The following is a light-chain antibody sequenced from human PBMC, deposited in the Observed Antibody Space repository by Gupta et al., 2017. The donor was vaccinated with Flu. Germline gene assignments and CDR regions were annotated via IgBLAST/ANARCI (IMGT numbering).Light chain of an antibody. V-gene: IGKV3-20*01. Sequence: ERATLSCRASQSVSSSYLAWYQQKPGQAPRLLIYGASSRATDIPDRFSGSGSGTDFTLTISRLEPEDFAVYYCQQYGQLRATFGQGTKLEIK. CDR2: GAS. CDR1: QSVSSSY. CDR3: QQYGQLRAT. J-gene: IGKJ2*01.